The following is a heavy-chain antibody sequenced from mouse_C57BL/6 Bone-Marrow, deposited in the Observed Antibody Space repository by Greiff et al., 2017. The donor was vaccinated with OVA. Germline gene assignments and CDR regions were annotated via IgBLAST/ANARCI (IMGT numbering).Heavy chain of an antibody. CDR3: ARPTGSVVDY. V-gene: IGHV1-4*01. Sequence: VQLQQPGAELARPGASVKMSCKASGYTFTSYTMHWVKQRPGQGLEWIGYINPSSGYTKYNQKFKDKATLTADKSSSTAYMQLSSLTSEDSAVYYCARPTGSVVDYWGQGNSLTVTA. D-gene: IGHD4-1*02. J-gene: IGHJ2*03. CDR2: INPSSGYT. CDR1: GYTFTSYT.